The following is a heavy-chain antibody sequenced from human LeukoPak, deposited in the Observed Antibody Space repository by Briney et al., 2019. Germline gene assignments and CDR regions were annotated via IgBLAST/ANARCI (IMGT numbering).Heavy chain of an antibody. CDR3: AREEFGYSYRLDY. Sequence: GGSLRLSCAASGFTFSSYAMHWVRQAPGKGLEWVAVISYDGNNKYYADSVKGRFTISRDNSKNTLYLQMNSLSAEDTAVYYCAREEFGYSYRLDYWGQGTLVTVSS. J-gene: IGHJ4*02. CDR1: GFTFSSYA. CDR2: ISYDGNNK. V-gene: IGHV3-30*04. D-gene: IGHD5-18*01.